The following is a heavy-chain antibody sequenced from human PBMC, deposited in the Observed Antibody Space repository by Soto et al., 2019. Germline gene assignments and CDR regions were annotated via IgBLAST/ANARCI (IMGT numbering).Heavy chain of an antibody. J-gene: IGHJ6*02. CDR2: TYYRSKWYN. Sequence: SQTLSLNCSISGDSASSNSAAWNWIRQSPSIGLECLGSTYYRSKWYNDYAVSLKSRITINPDTSKNQFSLQLNSVTTEDTAVYYCARAPAGDYYYYGMDXWGQGTTVTVS. D-gene: IGHD2-2*01. CDR3: ARAPAGDYYYYGMDX. CDR1: GDSASSNSAA. V-gene: IGHV6-1*01.